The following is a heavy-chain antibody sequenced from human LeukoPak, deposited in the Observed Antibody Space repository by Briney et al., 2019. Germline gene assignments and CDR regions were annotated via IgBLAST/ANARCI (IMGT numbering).Heavy chain of an antibody. V-gene: IGHV1-18*04. D-gene: IGHD6-19*01. Sequence: ASVKVSCKASGYSFTSYAISWLRQAPGQGLEWMGWISRYNGDTKYAQKVQGRVTTTTDTSTSTAYMDLRNLRSDDTAVYYCARDYIAPYSSGWYPDYWGQGTLVTVSS. J-gene: IGHJ4*02. CDR3: ARDYIAPYSSGWYPDY. CDR1: GYSFTSYA. CDR2: ISRYNGDT.